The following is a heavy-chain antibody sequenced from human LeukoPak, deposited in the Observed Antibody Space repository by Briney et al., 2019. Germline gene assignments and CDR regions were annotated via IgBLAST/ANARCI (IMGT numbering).Heavy chain of an antibody. CDR1: GFSLSEYG. J-gene: IGHJ5*02. V-gene: IGHV3-30*02. Sequence: GGSLRLSCVASGFSLSEYGIHWVRQAPGKGLEWLSFIRYDDSEYYADSVKGRFAISRDNSKNTLFLQMHSLRSEDTAVYYCGKDPVNHCASSVCYGLQSWGQGTLVIVSS. D-gene: IGHD3-22*01. CDR3: GKDPVNHCASSVCYGLQS. CDR2: IRYDDSE.